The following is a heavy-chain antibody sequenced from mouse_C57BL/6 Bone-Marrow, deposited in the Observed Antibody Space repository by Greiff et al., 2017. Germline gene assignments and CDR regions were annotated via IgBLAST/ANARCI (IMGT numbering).Heavy chain of an antibody. CDR1: GYTFTDYN. CDR2: INPNNGGT. CDR3: ARSLLRYYYAMGY. J-gene: IGHJ4*01. D-gene: IGHD1-1*01. V-gene: IGHV1-22*01. Sequence: VHVKQSGPELVKPGASVKMSCKASGYTFTDYNMHWVKQSHGKSLEWIGYINPNNGGTSYNQKFKGKATLTVNKSSSTAYMELRSLTSEDSAVDFCARSLLRYYYAMGYWGQGASGTVSS.